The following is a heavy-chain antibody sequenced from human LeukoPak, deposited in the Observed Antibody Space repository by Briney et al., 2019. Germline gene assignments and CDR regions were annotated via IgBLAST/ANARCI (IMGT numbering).Heavy chain of an antibody. CDR2: ISGSGGST. J-gene: IGHJ6*02. CDR1: GFTFSSYA. CDR3: ARAGRNYYGMDV. Sequence: PGGSLRLSCAASGFTFSSYAMSWVRQAPGKGLEWVSAISGSGGSTYYADSVKGRFTISRDNSKNTLYLQMNSLRAEDTAVYYCARAGRNYYGMDVWGQGTTVTVSS. V-gene: IGHV3-23*01.